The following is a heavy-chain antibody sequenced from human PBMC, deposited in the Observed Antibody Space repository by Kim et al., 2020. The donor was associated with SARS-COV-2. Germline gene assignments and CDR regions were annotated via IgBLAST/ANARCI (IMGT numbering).Heavy chain of an antibody. D-gene: IGHD4-17*01. CDR2: INHSGST. J-gene: IGHJ4*02. V-gene: IGHV4-34*01. CDR1: GGSFSGYY. CDR3: ARGWLKIDYGDSRPRFDY. Sequence: SETLSLTCAVYGGSFSGYYWSWIRQPPGKGLEWIGEINHSGSTNYNPSLKSRVTISVDTSKNQFSLKLSSVTAADTAVYYCARGWLKIDYGDSRPRFDYWGQGTLVTVSS.